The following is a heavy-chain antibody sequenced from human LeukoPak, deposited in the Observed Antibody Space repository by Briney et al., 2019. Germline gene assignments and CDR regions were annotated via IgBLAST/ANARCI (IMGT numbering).Heavy chain of an antibody. Sequence: PGGSLRLSCVASGFTLRSYVMNWVRQTPGKGLEWVSSISGSGDSTFYADSVKGRFTISRDNSKNTLYLQMNSLRAEDTAVYYCARSRRRELLRTYFDYWGQGTLVTVSS. CDR3: ARSRRRELLRTYFDY. CDR2: ISGSGDST. V-gene: IGHV3-23*01. D-gene: IGHD1-26*01. J-gene: IGHJ4*02. CDR1: GFTLRSYV.